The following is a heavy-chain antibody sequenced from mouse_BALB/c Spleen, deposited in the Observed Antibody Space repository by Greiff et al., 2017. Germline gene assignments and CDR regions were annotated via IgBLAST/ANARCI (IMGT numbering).Heavy chain of an antibody. Sequence: QVQLQQSGAELVRPGSSVKISCKASGYAYSSYWMNWVKQRPGQGLEWIGQIYPGDGDTNYNGKFKGKATLTADKSSSTAYMQLSSLTSEDSAVYFCARSIITTAFAYWGQGTLVTVSA. CDR3: ARSIITTAFAY. CDR2: IYPGDGDT. J-gene: IGHJ3*01. CDR1: GYAYSSYW. D-gene: IGHD1-2*01. V-gene: IGHV1-80*01.